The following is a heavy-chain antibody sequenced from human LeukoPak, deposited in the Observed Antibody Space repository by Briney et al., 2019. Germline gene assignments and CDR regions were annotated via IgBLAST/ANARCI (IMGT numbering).Heavy chain of an antibody. V-gene: IGHV3-30-3*01. J-gene: IGHJ4*02. CDR1: GFTFSSYA. Sequence: GGSLRLSCAASGFTFSSYAMHWVRQAPGKGLGWVAVISYDGSNKYYADSVKGRFTISRDISTNTLYLQMNSLRAEDTAIYYCVRGCSDTCYRFDYWGQGTLVTVSS. CDR2: ISYDGSNK. CDR3: VRGCSDTCYRFDY. D-gene: IGHD2-15*01.